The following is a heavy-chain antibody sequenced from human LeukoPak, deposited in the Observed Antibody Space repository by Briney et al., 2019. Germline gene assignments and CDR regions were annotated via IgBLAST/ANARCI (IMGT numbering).Heavy chain of an antibody. V-gene: IGHV3-23*01. D-gene: IGHD2-21*02. CDR1: GFTFSSYA. CDR3: AKDLEEIWVTWYFDL. CDR2: ISGSGGST. J-gene: IGHJ2*01. Sequence: PGGSLRLSCAASGFTFSSYAMSWVRQAPGKGLEWVSAISGSGGSTYYADSVKGRFTISRDNSKNTLYLQMNSLRAEDTAVYYCAKDLEEIWVTWYFDLWSRGTLVTVSS.